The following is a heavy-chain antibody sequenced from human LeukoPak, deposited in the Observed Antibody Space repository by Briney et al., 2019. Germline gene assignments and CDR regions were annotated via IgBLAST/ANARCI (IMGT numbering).Heavy chain of an antibody. CDR3: AREKVDTAMVTDY. J-gene: IGHJ4*02. Sequence: ESGPTLVKPTQTLTLTCTFSGFSLSTSGMRVSWIRQPPGKALEWLARIDWDDAKFYSTSLRTRLTISKDTSRNQVVLTMTNMDPVDTATYYCAREKVDTAMVTDYWGQGTLVTVYS. CDR2: IDWDDAK. CDR1: GFSLSTSGMR. D-gene: IGHD5-18*01. V-gene: IGHV2-70*04.